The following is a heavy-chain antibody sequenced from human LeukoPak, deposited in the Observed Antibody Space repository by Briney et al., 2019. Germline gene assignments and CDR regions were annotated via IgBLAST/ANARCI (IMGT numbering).Heavy chain of an antibody. CDR1: GYTFTGYY. V-gene: IGHV1-2*02. CDR3: ARVDTMIVVAVPLTDAFDI. D-gene: IGHD3-22*01. CDR2: INPNSGGT. Sequence: GASVKVSCKASGYTFTGYYMHWVRQAPGQGLEWMGWINPNSGGTNYAQEFQGRVTMTRDTSISTAYMELSRLRSDDTAVYYCARVDTMIVVAVPLTDAFDIWGQGTMVTVSS. J-gene: IGHJ3*02.